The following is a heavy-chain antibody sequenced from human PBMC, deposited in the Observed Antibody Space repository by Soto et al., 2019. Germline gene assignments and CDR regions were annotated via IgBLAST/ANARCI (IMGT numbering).Heavy chain of an antibody. CDR2: ISPLFSTT. Sequence: QVQLVQSGAEVKEPGSSVKVSCKASGDLFNNHAFNWVRQAPGQGLEWMGRISPLFSTTNYAQKFQGRVTIGADELTNVVYLEVKNLESDDSAIYYCAASSAIAAAGYFKFWGQGTLVTVSS. V-gene: IGHV1-69*01. CDR1: GDLFNNHA. D-gene: IGHD6-13*01. CDR3: AASSAIAAAGYFKF. J-gene: IGHJ4*02.